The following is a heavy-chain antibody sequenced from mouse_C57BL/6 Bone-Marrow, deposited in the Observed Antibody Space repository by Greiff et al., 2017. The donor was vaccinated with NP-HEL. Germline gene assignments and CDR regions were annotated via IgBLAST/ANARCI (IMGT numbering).Heavy chain of an antibody. Sequence: EVQLQESGPGLVKPSQSLSLTCSVTGYSITSGYYWNWIRQFPGNKLEWMGYISYDGSNNYNPTLKNRISITRDTSKNPFFLKLNSVTTEDSATYYCAREPYYCGSSPFACWGQGTLVTVAA. D-gene: IGHD1-1*01. CDR3: AREPYYCGSSPFAC. CDR1: GYSITSGYY. CDR2: ISYDGSN. J-gene: IGHJ3*01. V-gene: IGHV3-6*01.